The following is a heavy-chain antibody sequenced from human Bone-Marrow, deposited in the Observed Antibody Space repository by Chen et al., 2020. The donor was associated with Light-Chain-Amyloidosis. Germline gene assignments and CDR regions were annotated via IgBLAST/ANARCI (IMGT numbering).Heavy chain of an antibody. CDR2: VSYDGSNT. V-gene: IGHV3-30*04. CDR3: ARDLAVVGVSPHLDY. CDR1: GFTFSGYV. J-gene: IGHJ4*02. Sequence: QVQLVESGGGVVQPGRSLRLSCAASGFTFSGYVFHWVRQAPGKGLQWVAVVSYDGSNTYYADFVKGRFTISRDNSKNTLYLQMSSLGGDDTAVYYCARDLAVVGVSPHLDYWGQGTLVTVSS. D-gene: IGHD2-21*01.